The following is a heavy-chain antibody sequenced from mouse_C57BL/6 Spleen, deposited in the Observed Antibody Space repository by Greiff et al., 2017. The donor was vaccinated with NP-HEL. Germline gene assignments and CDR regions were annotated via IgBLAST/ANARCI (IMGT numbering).Heavy chain of an antibody. V-gene: IGHV1-20*01. J-gene: IGHJ4*01. CDR3: ARRYDYDDGTYYAMDY. CDR2: INPYNGDT. D-gene: IGHD2-4*01. Sequence: EVQLQESGPELVKPGDSVKISCKASGYSFTGYFMNWVMQSHGKSLEWIGRINPYNGDTFYNQKFKGKATLTVDKSSSTAHMELRSLTSEDSAVYYCARRYDYDDGTYYAMDYWGQGTSVTVSS. CDR1: GYSFTGYF.